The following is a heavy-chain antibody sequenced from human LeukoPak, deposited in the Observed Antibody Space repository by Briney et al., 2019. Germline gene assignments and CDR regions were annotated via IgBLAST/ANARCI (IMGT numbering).Heavy chain of an antibody. D-gene: IGHD6-6*01. Sequence: PSETLSLTCTVSGGSISSYYWSWIRQPPGKGLEWIGYIYTSGSTNYNPSLKSRVTISVDTSKNQFSLKLSSVTAADTAVYYCARRDGYSSSFGAIDYWGQGTLITVSS. CDR1: GGSISSYY. CDR2: IYTSGST. V-gene: IGHV4-4*09. J-gene: IGHJ4*02. CDR3: ARRDGYSSSFGAIDY.